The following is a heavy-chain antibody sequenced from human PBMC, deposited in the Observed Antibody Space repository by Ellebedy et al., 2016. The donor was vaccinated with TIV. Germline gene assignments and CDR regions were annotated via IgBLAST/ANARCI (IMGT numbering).Heavy chain of an antibody. V-gene: IGHV3-72*01. D-gene: IGHD3-10*01. J-gene: IGHJ6*03. CDR3: VMVREIIIQERPRHYYMDV. CDR1: GFTVSDHY. CDR2: TRNKAKSYTT. Sequence: GGSLRLSXAASGFTVSDHYMDWVRQAPGKGLEWVGRTRNKAKSYTTEYAASVKGRFTISRDDSKNSLYLQMNSLKTEDTAVYYCVMVREIIIQERPRHYYMDVWGKGTTVTVSS.